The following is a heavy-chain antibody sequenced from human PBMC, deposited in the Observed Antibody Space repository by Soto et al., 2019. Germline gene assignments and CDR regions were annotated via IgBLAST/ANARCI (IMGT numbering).Heavy chain of an antibody. J-gene: IGHJ6*02. Sequence: QVQLVESGGGVVQPGRSLRLSCAASGFTFSSYAMHWVRQAPGKGLEWVAVISYDGSNKYYADSVKGRFTISRDNSKNTLYLQMNSLRAEDTAVYYCARERGEPDNYYYYGMDVWGQGTTVTVSS. CDR1: GFTFSSYA. CDR2: ISYDGSNK. CDR3: ARERGEPDNYYYYGMDV. V-gene: IGHV3-30-3*01. D-gene: IGHD3-16*01.